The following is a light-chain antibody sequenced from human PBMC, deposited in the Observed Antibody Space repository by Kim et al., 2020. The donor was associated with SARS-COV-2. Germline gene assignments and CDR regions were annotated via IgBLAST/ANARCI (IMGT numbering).Light chain of an antibody. Sequence: PGHSASCPCSGTRGDFGSYKYVSWYQHHPGKSPNLKVYEVTKRPSGVPDRFSGSMSGNTASLTVSGLQAEDEADYYCASHGGYDYVFGTGTKVTVL. CDR3: ASHGGYDYV. V-gene: IGLV2-8*01. CDR1: RGDFGSYKY. J-gene: IGLJ1*01. CDR2: EVT.